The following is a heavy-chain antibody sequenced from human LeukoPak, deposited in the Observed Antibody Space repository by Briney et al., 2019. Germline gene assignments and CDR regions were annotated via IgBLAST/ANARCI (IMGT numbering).Heavy chain of an antibody. V-gene: IGHV3-33*01. D-gene: IGHD6-13*01. J-gene: IGHJ4*02. CDR1: GFSFSAYG. CDR2: IWYDGSSK. CDR3: ARSQSSSLIDY. Sequence: GGSLRLSCAASGFSFSAYGVPWVRQAPGKGLEWVAVIWYDGSSKDYADSVKGRFTFSRGNSKNTLYLQMNSLTVEDTAVYYCARSQSSSLIDYWGQGTLVTVSS.